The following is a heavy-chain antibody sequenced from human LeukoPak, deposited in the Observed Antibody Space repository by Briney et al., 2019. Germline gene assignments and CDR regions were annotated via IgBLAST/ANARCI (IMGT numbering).Heavy chain of an antibody. CDR2: IYPGDSDT. D-gene: IGHD2-2*01. J-gene: IGHJ5*02. CDR1: GYSFTSYW. V-gene: IGHV5-51*01. CDR3: AIRVVPAVHWFDP. Sequence: GESLKISYKGSGYSFTSYWIGWVRQMPGKGLEWMGIIYPGDSDTRYSPSFQGQVTISADKSISTAYLQWSSLKASDTAMYYCAIRVVPAVHWFDPWGQGTLVTVSS.